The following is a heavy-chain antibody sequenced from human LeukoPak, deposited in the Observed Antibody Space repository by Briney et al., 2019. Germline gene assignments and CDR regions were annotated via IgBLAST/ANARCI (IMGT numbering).Heavy chain of an antibody. D-gene: IGHD2-15*01. CDR3: TRSSWDCSSGSCYSNMDFDY. Sequence: ASVKVSCKASGYTFDGYYIHWARRAPAQGLEWLRWHNPEKGDTKSGQKCRDKLIMATDTSLDTAYMEVINLSSDDTDVHYCTRSSWDCSSGSCYSNMDFDYWAQGSLVTVST. CDR1: GYTFDGYY. J-gene: IGHJ4*02. CDR2: HNPEKGDT. V-gene: IGHV1-2*02.